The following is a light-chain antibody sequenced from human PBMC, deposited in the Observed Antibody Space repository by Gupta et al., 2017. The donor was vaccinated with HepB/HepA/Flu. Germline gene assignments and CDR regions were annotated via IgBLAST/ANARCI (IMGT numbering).Light chain of an antibody. J-gene: IGLJ3*02. CDR3: SSYTSSSSLGV. CDR1: SSDVGGYNY. V-gene: IGLV2-14*03. CDR2: AVT. Sequence: QSALTQPASVSGSPGQSITISCTGTSSDVGGYNYVSWYQQHPGKAPKLILYAVTNRPSGVSYRFSGSKSGNTASLIISGLQAEDEADYYCSSYTSSSSLGVFGGGTKLTVL.